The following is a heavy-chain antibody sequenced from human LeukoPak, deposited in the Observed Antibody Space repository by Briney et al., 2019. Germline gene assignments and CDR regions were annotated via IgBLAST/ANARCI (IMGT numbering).Heavy chain of an antibody. CDR2: ICSGGTT. J-gene: IGHJ4*02. CDR1: GFTVSSHY. Sequence: PGGSLRLSCAASGFTVSSHYMSWVRQAPGKGLEWVSFICSGGTTYYADSVKGRFTISRDNSTNTLYLQMNSLRAEDTAVYYCARDSYYGSGRYYRSTFDYWGQGTLVTVSS. D-gene: IGHD3-10*01. CDR3: ARDSYYGSGRYYRSTFDY. V-gene: IGHV3-53*01.